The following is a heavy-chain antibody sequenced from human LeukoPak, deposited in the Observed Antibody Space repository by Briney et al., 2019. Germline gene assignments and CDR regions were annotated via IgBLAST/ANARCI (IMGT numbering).Heavy chain of an antibody. CDR2: ISGSGGST. CDR1: GFTFSSYA. V-gene: IGHV3-23*01. CDR3: ARHEIGSGRHRFSSLINYFDY. Sequence: PGGSLRLSCAASGFTFSSYAMSWVRQAPGKGLEWVSAISGSGGSTYYADSVKGRFTISRDNSKNTLYLQMNSLRAEDTAVYYCARHEIGSGRHRFSSLINYFDYWGQGTLVTVSS. J-gene: IGHJ4*02. D-gene: IGHD3-10*01.